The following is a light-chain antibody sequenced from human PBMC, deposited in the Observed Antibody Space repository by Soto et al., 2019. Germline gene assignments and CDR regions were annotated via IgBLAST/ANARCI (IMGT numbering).Light chain of an antibody. CDR3: SSYTFSSTLVV. J-gene: IGLJ2*01. Sequence: QSVLTQPASVSGSPGQSITISCTGTSSDVGGYNYVSWYQQHPGKGPKLMIYDVSNRPSGVSNRFSGSTSGNTASLTISGLQTEDEADYYCSSYTFSSTLVVFGGGTKLTV. CDR2: DVS. CDR1: SSDVGGYNY. V-gene: IGLV2-14*03.